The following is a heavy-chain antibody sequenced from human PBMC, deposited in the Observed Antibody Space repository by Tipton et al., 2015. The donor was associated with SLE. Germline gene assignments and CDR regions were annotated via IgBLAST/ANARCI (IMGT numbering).Heavy chain of an antibody. J-gene: IGHJ6*02. Sequence: LSLTCAVSGYSISSGYYWGWIRQPPGKGLEWIGSIYYSGSTYYNPSLKSRVTISVDTSKNQFSLKLSSVTAADTAVYYCARDRPMVQGVYYGMDVWGQGTTVTVSS. V-gene: IGHV4-38-2*02. CDR3: ARDRPMVQGVYYGMDV. D-gene: IGHD3-10*01. CDR1: GYSISSGYY. CDR2: IYYSGST.